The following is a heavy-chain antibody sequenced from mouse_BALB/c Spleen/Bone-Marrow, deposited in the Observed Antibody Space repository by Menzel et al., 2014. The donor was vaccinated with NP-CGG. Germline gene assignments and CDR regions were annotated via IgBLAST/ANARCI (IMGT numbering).Heavy chain of an antibody. CDR3: ARLDGSKGFDY. V-gene: IGHV3-1*02. D-gene: IGHD1-1*01. J-gene: IGHJ2*01. CDR1: GYSITSGYS. Sequence: EVQLQQSGPDLVKPSQSLSLTCTVTGYSITSGYSWHWIRQFPGNKLEWMAYIHNSGVTNFNPSLKSRISISRGTSKNQFFLQLNSVTTEDTATYYCARLDGSKGFDYWGQGTTLTVSS. CDR2: IHNSGVT.